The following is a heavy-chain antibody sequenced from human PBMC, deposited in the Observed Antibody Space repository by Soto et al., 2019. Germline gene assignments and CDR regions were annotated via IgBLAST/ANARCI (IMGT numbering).Heavy chain of an antibody. CDR2: IYYSGNT. Sequence: PSATMYITSSFSGDSSSSGYYYWIWIRQPPGKCLEWIGNIYYSGNTYYNPSLKSRLIISMDTSKNQFSLKVGSVTAADSAVYYCASSSLYGMSGWGQVTTVTLSS. V-gene: IGHV4-30-4*02. CDR1: GDSSSSGYYY. CDR3: ASSSLYGMSG. J-gene: IGHJ6*02.